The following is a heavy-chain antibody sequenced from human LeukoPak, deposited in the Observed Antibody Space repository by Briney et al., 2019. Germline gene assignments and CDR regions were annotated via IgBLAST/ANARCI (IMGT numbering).Heavy chain of an antibody. CDR2: IYPGDSDT. D-gene: IGHD2-2*01. CDR3: ASPPTRECSSISCPLSY. Sequence: GESLKISCKGSGYSFTSYWIAWVRQMPGKGLEWMGIIYPGDSDTRYSPSFQGQVTISVDKSVSAAYLQWSSLKASGTAMYYCASPPTRECSSISCPLSYWGQGTLVTVSS. V-gene: IGHV5-51*01. CDR1: GYSFTSYW. J-gene: IGHJ4*02.